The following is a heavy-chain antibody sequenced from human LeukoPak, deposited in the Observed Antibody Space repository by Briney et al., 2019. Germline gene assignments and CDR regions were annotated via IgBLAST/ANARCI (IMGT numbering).Heavy chain of an antibody. CDR1: GFTFSSYS. V-gene: IGHV3-21*01. Sequence: KPGGSLRLSCAASGFTFSSYSMNWVRQAPGKGLEWVSSISSSSSYIYYADSVKGRFTISRDNAKNSLYLQMNSLRAEDTAVYYCATSRDGYNFILGTTDAFDIWGQGTMVTVSS. J-gene: IGHJ3*02. CDR2: ISSSSSYI. D-gene: IGHD5-24*01. CDR3: ATSRDGYNFILGTTDAFDI.